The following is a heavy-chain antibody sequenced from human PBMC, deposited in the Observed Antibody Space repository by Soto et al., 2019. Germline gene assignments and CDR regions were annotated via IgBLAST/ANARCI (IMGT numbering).Heavy chain of an antibody. CDR1: GFSLSTNGVG. D-gene: IGHD3-10*01. CDR2: IYWDDDK. CDR3: AHSRVFDAIDI. Sequence: QIALKESGPTLVKPTQTLTLTCTFSGFSLSTNGVGVGWIRQPPGKALEWLALIYWDDDKRYSPSLKSRLTXTXXTSKNQVVLTMTNVGPEDTATYYCAHSRVFDAIDIWGQGTMVTVSS. V-gene: IGHV2-5*02. J-gene: IGHJ3*02.